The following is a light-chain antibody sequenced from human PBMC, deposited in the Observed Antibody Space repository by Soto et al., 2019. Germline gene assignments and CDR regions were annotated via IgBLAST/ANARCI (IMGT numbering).Light chain of an antibody. CDR3: SSYTSSSTPHV. J-gene: IGLJ1*01. V-gene: IGLV2-14*01. CDR2: DVS. Sequence: QSVLTQPASVSGSPGQSITISRTGTSSDVGGYNYVSWYQQHPGEAPKLMIYDVSNRPSGVSNRFSGSKSGNTASLSISGLLADDEADYFCSSYTSSSTPHVFGTGTKVTVL. CDR1: SSDVGGYNY.